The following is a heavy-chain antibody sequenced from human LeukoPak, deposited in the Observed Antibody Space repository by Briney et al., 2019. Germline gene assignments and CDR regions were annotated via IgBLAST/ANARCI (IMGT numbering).Heavy chain of an antibody. CDR3: ASAGRGYSGYAFT. D-gene: IGHD5-12*01. V-gene: IGHV4-59*01. J-gene: IGHJ5*02. CDR1: GGSISSYY. CDR2: IYYSGST. Sequence: SETLSLTCTVSGGSISSYYWSWIRQPPGKGLEWIGYIYYSGSTNYNPSLKSRVTISVDTSKSQFSLKLSSVTAADTAVYYCASAGRGYSGYAFTWGQGTLVTVSS.